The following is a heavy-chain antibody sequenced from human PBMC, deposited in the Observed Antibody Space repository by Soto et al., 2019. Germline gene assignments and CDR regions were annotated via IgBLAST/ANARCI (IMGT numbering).Heavy chain of an antibody. V-gene: IGHV3-23*01. J-gene: IGHJ6*03. D-gene: IGHD2-2*01. CDR1: GFTFSRYA. CDR3: AKTRVPAAMSSRWYYYMDV. Sequence: EVQLLESGGGLVQPGGSLRLSCAASGFTFSRYAMSWVRQAPGKGLEWVSAISGSGGSTYYADSVKGRFTISRDNPKNTLYLQRNSLRAEDTAVYYCAKTRVPAAMSSRWYYYMDVWGKGTTVTVSS. CDR2: ISGSGGST.